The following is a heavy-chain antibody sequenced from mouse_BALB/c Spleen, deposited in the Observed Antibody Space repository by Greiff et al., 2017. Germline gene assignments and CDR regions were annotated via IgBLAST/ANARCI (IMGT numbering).Heavy chain of an antibody. Sequence: QVQLQQSGAELMKPGASVKISCKASGYTFTSYWMHWVKQRPGQGLEWIGYINTSTGYTEYNQKFKDKATLTADKSSSTAYMQLSSLTSEDSAVYYCARPSSPGYAMDYWGQGTSVTVSS. CDR3: ARPSSPGYAMDY. J-gene: IGHJ4*01. V-gene: IGHV1S26*01. D-gene: IGHD1-1*01. CDR2: INTSTGYT. CDR1: GYTFTSYW.